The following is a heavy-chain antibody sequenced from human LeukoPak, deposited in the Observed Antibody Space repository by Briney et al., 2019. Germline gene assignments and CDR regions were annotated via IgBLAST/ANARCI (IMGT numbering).Heavy chain of an antibody. CDR3: ARDGGSSPDAFDI. CDR1: GGTFSSYA. Sequence: SVKVSCKASGGTFSSYAISWVRQAPGQELEWMGGIIPIFGTANYAQKFQGRVTITADESTSTAYMELSSLRSEDTAVYYCARDGGSSPDAFDIWGQGTMVTVSS. D-gene: IGHD1-26*01. J-gene: IGHJ3*02. V-gene: IGHV1-69*13. CDR2: IIPIFGTA.